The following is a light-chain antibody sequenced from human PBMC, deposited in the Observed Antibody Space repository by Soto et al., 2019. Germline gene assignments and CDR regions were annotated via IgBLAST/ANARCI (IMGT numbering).Light chain of an antibody. Sequence: QSALTQPGSVSGSPGQSITISCSGISSDIGSYNLVSWYQQHPGKAPKVIIFEGSRLPSGVSSRFSGSKSGNTASLTISGLRPEDEADYYCSSYAGSNIIVVFGGGTQLTVL. CDR2: EGS. CDR3: SSYAGSNIIVV. V-gene: IGLV2-23*01. CDR1: SSDIGSYNL. J-gene: IGLJ2*01.